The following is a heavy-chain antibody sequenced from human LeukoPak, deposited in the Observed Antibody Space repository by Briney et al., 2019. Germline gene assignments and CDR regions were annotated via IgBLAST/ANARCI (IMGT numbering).Heavy chain of an antibody. CDR1: GYTFTSYY. D-gene: IGHD6-19*01. CDR3: ARFLAVAGLDY. Sequence: ASVTVSFKASGYTFTSYYMHWVRRAPGQGLEWMGIINPSGGSTSYAQKFQGRVTMTRDTSTSTVYMELSSLRSEDTAVYYCARFLAVAGLDYWGQGTLVTVSS. J-gene: IGHJ4*02. V-gene: IGHV1-46*01. CDR2: INPSGGST.